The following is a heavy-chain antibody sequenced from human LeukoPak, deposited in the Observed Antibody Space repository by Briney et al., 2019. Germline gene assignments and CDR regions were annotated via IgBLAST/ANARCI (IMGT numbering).Heavy chain of an antibody. CDR2: IYYSGST. J-gene: IGHJ4*02. CDR1: GGSISSSSYY. D-gene: IGHD1-26*01. V-gene: IGHV4-39*07. CDR3: ASSSRLQIVGARHFDY. Sequence: PSETLSLTCTVSGGSISSSSYYWGWIRQPPGKGLEWIGSIYYSGSTYYNPSLKSRVTISVDTSKNQFSLKLSSVTAADTAVYYCASSSRLQIVGARHFDYWGQGTLVTVSS.